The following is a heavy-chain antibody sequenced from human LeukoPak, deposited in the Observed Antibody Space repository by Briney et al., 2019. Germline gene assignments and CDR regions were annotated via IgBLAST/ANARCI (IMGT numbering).Heavy chain of an antibody. D-gene: IGHD5-18*01. Sequence: GGSLRLSCAASGFTFSSYWMHWVRQAPGKGLVWVSRINSDGSFTSYADSVKGRFTISRDNAKNTLYLQMNSLRAEDTAVYYCARDLSGVTGYTYGRGIDYWGQGTLVTVSS. V-gene: IGHV3-74*01. CDR2: INSDGSFT. CDR3: ARDLSGVTGYTYGRGIDY. CDR1: GFTFSSYW. J-gene: IGHJ4*02.